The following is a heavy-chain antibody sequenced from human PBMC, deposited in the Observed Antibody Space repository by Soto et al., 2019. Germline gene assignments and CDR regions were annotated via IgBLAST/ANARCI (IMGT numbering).Heavy chain of an antibody. CDR3: ARQYNGEYYDFWSGYYPNWFDP. CDR2: IYYGGST. J-gene: IGHJ5*02. CDR1: GGSISSGDYY. Sequence: SETLSLTCAVSGGSISSGDYYWSWIRQPPGKGLEWIGYIYYGGSTYYNPSLKSRVTISVDTSKNQFSLKLSSVTAADTAVYYCARQYNGEYYDFWSGYYPNWFDPWGQGTLVTVSS. D-gene: IGHD3-3*01. V-gene: IGHV4-30-4*01.